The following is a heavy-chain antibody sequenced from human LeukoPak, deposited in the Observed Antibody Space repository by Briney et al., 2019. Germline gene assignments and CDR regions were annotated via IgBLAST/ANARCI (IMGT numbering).Heavy chain of an antibody. J-gene: IGHJ4*02. V-gene: IGHV3-74*01. CDR3: ARDDSSGYRCDN. D-gene: IGHD3-22*01. CDR1: GLTFRSYW. Sequence: PGGSLRLSCAASGLTFRSYWMHWVRQVPGRGLVWVSRISSDGSTTNYADSVKGRFTISRDNAKNTLYQQMNSLRAEDTAVYYCARDDSSGYRCDNWGQGTLVTVSS. CDR2: ISSDGSTT.